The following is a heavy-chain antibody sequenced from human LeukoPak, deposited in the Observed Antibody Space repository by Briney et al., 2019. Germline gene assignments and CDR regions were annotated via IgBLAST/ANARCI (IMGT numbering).Heavy chain of an antibody. CDR3: ARGWSYSAFDY. D-gene: IGHD3-10*01. Sequence: SETLFLTCAVYGGSFSGYYWSWIRQPPGKGLEWIGEINHSGSTNYNPSLKSRVTISVDTSKNQFSLKLSSVTAADTAVYYCARGWSYSAFDYWGQGTLVTVSS. CDR1: GGSFSGYY. J-gene: IGHJ4*02. V-gene: IGHV4-34*01. CDR2: INHSGST.